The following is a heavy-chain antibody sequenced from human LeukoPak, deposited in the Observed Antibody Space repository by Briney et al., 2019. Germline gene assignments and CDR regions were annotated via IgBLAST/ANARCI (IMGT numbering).Heavy chain of an antibody. D-gene: IGHD6-6*01. CDR1: GGSLSSDY. J-gene: IGHJ4*02. CDR2: IHYSGNT. Sequence: SETLSLTCTVSGGSLSSDYWSWVRQPPGKGLEWIGSIHYSGNTNYNPSLKSRVTISLDTSKNQFSLKLTSVTAADTAVYYCARAIAARPNFDYWGQGTLVTVSS. CDR3: ARAIAARPNFDY. V-gene: IGHV4-59*01.